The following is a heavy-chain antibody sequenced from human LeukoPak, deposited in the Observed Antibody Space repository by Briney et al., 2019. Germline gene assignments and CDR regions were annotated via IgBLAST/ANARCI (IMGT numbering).Heavy chain of an antibody. CDR1: GYTFTGYY. Sequence: ASVKVSCKASGYTFTGYYMHWVRQAPGRGLEWMGIINPSGGSTSYAQKFQGRVTMTRDTSTSTVYMELSRLRSDDTAVYYCARFAFGGTSDYWGQGTLVTVSS. V-gene: IGHV1-46*01. CDR2: INPSGGST. CDR3: ARFAFGGTSDY. D-gene: IGHD3-16*01. J-gene: IGHJ4*02.